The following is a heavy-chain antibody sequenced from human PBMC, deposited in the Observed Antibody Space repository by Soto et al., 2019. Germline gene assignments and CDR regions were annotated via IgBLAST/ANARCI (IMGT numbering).Heavy chain of an antibody. CDR3: TRGPPGGYGMDV. D-gene: IGHD3-16*01. CDR1: GFTFNSYW. V-gene: IGHV3-7*03. Sequence: GGSLRFSCAASGFTFNSYWMSWVRQAPGKGLEWVANIKEDGSERYYVDSVKGRFTISRDNAKNSLYLQMEGLRVEDTAVYYCTRGPPGGYGMDVWGQGTTVTVSS. J-gene: IGHJ6*02. CDR2: IKEDGSER.